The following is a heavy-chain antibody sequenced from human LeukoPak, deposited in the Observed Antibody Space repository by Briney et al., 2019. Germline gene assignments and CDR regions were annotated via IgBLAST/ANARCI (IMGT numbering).Heavy chain of an antibody. CDR1: GFTVSSNY. CDR3: ARVRLDRSERNLDAFEN. D-gene: IGHD1-14*01. V-gene: IGHV3-53*01. CDR2: IYSGGST. J-gene: IGHJ3*02. Sequence: GGSLRLSCAASGFTVSSNYMSWVRQAPGKGLEWVSSIYSGGSTYYTDSVKGRFTISRDKSKNTVYLQMNSLRAEDTAVYFCARVRLDRSERNLDAFENWGQGTMVTVSS.